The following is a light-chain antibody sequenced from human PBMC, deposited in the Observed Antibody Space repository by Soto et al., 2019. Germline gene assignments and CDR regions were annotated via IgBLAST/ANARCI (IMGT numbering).Light chain of an antibody. J-gene: IGKJ5*01. CDR1: QDVGKY. CDR3: QQYDSLPIT. V-gene: IGKV1-33*01. Sequence: DIQMTQTPSSLSASVGDRVTITCQASQDVGKYLTWYQQRPGKAPNLLIHDAVSLETGVPSRFSGTGSGTAFTFTISSLQPEDIATYYCQQYDSLPITFGQGTRLEL. CDR2: DAV.